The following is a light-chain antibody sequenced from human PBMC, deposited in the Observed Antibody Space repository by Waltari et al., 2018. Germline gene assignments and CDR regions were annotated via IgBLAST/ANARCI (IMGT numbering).Light chain of an antibody. J-gene: IGKJ3*01. CDR1: QSVLFSSNNRNY. Sequence: DIVMTQSPDSLAVSLGVRAPSNCKSSQSVLFSSNNRNYLAWYQQKPGQSPKLVLYWSSTRESGVPDRFSGSGSATDFTLTISSLQAEDVAVYYCQQYYSSPFTFGPGTKLEIK. CDR2: WSS. V-gene: IGKV4-1*01. CDR3: QQYYSSPFT.